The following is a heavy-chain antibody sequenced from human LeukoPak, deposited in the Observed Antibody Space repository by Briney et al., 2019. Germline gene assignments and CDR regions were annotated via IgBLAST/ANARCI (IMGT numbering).Heavy chain of an antibody. V-gene: IGHV4-59*08. CDR2: IYYSGST. CDR3: ARRDGDYQSEYFQH. D-gene: IGHD4-17*01. CDR1: GGSISSYY. J-gene: IGHJ1*01. Sequence: PSETLSLTCTVPGGSISSYYWSWIRQPPGKGLEWIGYIYYSGSTNYNPSLKSRVTISVDTSKNQFSLKLSSVTAADTAVYYCARRDGDYQSEYFQHWGQGTLVTVSS.